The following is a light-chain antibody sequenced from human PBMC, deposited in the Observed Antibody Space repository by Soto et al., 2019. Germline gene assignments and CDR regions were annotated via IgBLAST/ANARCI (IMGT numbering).Light chain of an antibody. CDR2: EVS. Sequence: QSALTQPASVSGSPGQSITISCTGSSSDIGGDDFVSWYQQHPGKAPKILIYEVSNRPSGVSNRFSGSKSGYTASLTISGLQAEDEADYYRSSYTRYYTGVFGGGTKLTVL. CDR3: SSYTRYYTGV. J-gene: IGLJ3*02. V-gene: IGLV2-14*01. CDR1: SSDIGGDDF.